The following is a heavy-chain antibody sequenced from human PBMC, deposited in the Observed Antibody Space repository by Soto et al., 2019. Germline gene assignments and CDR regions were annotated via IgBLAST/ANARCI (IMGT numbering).Heavy chain of an antibody. Sequence: EVQLLESGGGLVQPGGSLRLSCGVSGFTFNDFEMNWVRQAPGKGLEWLAYIDGSGTTKKYADSVRGRFTISRDNPNNSLFLQMSSLRAAATAIYSCARGFGRFNSWGQGTLVSVSS. CDR3: ARGFGRFNS. CDR1: GFTFNDFE. J-gene: IGHJ4*02. D-gene: IGHD3-10*01. V-gene: IGHV3-48*03. CDR2: IDGSGTTK.